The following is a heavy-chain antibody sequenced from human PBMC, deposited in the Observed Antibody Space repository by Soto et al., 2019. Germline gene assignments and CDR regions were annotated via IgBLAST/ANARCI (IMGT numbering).Heavy chain of an antibody. Sequence: KSSETLSLTCAVYGGPFSGYYWSWIRQPPGKGLEWIGEINHSGSTNYNPSLKSRVTISVDTSKNQFSLKLSSVTAADTAVYYCARGRQIYIAAAGRYYYYGMDVWGQGTTVTVSS. CDR1: GGPFSGYY. D-gene: IGHD6-13*01. J-gene: IGHJ6*02. V-gene: IGHV4-34*01. CDR3: ARGRQIYIAAAGRYYYYGMDV. CDR2: INHSGST.